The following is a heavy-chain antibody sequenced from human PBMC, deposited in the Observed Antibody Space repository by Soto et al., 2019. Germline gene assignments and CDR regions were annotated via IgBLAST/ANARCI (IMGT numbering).Heavy chain of an antibody. CDR2: IIPIFGTA. CDR3: ARDMGEGAPFYYMDV. Sequence: SVKVSCKASGGTFSSYAISWVRQAPGQGLEWMGGIIPIFGTANYAQRFQGRVTMTRDTSISTAYMELSSLTSDDTAIYYCARDMGEGAPFYYMDVWGKGTTVTVS. J-gene: IGHJ6*03. V-gene: IGHV1-69*05. CDR1: GGTFSSYA. D-gene: IGHD3-10*01.